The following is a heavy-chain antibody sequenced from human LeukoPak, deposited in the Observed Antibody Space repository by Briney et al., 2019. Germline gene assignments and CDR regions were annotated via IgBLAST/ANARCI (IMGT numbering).Heavy chain of an antibody. V-gene: IGHV1-18*01. Sequence: ASVKVSCKASGYTFTSYGISWVRQAPGQGLEWMGWISAYNGNTNYAQKLHGRVTMTTDTSTSTAYMELRSLRSDDTAVYYCARVRPSDYGDYGAFDYWGQGTLVTVSS. J-gene: IGHJ4*02. CDR1: GYTFTSYG. CDR3: ARVRPSDYGDYGAFDY. D-gene: IGHD4-17*01. CDR2: ISAYNGNT.